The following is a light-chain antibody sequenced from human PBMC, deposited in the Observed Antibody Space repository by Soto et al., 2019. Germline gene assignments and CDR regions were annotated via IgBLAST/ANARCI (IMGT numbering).Light chain of an antibody. CDR2: GAS. J-gene: IGKJ1*01. V-gene: IGKV1-39*01. Sequence: DIQMTQSPSSLSASVGDRVTITCRASQSINRFLNWYQQKPGKGPNLLIYGASTLQSGVPLRFSGSGSGTDFTLTISSLQPEDFATYYCQQSQITPWTFGRGTKVEIK. CDR3: QQSQITPWT. CDR1: QSINRF.